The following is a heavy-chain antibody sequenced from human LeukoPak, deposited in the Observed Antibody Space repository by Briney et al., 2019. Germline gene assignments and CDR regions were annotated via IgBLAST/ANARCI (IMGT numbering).Heavy chain of an antibody. CDR3: AKEEAGIAARRGYYYYYMDV. V-gene: IGHV3-23*01. CDR1: GFTFSSYA. J-gene: IGHJ6*03. CDR2: GSGSGGST. D-gene: IGHD6-6*01. Sequence: PGGSLRLSCAASGFTFSSYAMSWVRQAPGKGLEWVSAGSGSGGSTYYADSVKGRFTISRDNSKNTLYLQMNSLRAEDTAVYYCAKEEAGIAARRGYYYYYMDVWGKGTTVTVSS.